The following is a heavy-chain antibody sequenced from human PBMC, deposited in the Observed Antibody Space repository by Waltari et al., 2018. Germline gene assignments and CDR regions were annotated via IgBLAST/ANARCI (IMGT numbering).Heavy chain of an antibody. J-gene: IGHJ4*02. CDR1: GGSFSGYY. CDR2: INHSGST. V-gene: IGHV4-34*01. CDR3: ARVATIFGVVIISYYFDY. Sequence: QVQLQQWGAGLLKPSETLSLTCAVYGGSFSGYYWSWIRQPPGKGLEWIGEINHSGSTNYNPSLKSRVTISVDTSKNQFSLKLSSVTAADTAVYYCARVATIFGVVIISYYFDYWGQGTLVTVSS. D-gene: IGHD3-3*01.